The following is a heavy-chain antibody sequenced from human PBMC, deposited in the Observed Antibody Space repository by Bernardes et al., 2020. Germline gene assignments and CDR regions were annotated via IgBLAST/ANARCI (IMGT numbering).Heavy chain of an antibody. D-gene: IGHD6-19*01. V-gene: IGHV1-18*01. CDR3: ARDRGTVAGPGPRASDY. CDR1: GYTFTSYG. CDR2: ISAYNGNT. Sequence: ASVKVSCKASGYTFTSYGISWVRQAPGQGLEWMGWISAYNGNTNYAQKLQGRVTMTTDTSTSTAYMELRSLRSDDTAVYYCARDRGTVAGPGPRASDYWGKGTLVTVSS. J-gene: IGHJ4*02.